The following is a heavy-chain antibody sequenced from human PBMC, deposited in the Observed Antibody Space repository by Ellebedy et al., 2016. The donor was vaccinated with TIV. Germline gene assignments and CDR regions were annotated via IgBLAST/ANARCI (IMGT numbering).Heavy chain of an antibody. CDR2: IYWNDDK. CDR3: AHGRYGDYADWFDP. V-gene: IGHV2-5*01. CDR1: GFSLSTSGMG. Sequence: SGPTLVKPTQTLTLTCTFSGFSLSTSGMGVGWIRQPPGKALEWLALIYWNDDKRYSSSLNSRLTITKDTSKSQVVLTMTNMDPVDTATYFCAHGRYGDYADWFDPWGQGTLVTVSS. D-gene: IGHD4-17*01. J-gene: IGHJ5*02.